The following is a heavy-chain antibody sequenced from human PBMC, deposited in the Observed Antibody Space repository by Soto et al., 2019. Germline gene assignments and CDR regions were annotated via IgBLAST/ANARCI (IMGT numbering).Heavy chain of an antibody. CDR1: GGSISSGGHY. Sequence: SETLSLTCTVSGGSISSGGHYWSWIRQHPGKGLEWIGYIYYSGSTYYNPSLKSRVTISVDTSKNQFSLKLSSVTAADTAVYYCARDKYYDFWSGTPDYGMDVWGQGTTVTVSS. D-gene: IGHD3-3*01. V-gene: IGHV4-31*03. CDR3: ARDKYYDFWSGTPDYGMDV. CDR2: IYYSGST. J-gene: IGHJ6*02.